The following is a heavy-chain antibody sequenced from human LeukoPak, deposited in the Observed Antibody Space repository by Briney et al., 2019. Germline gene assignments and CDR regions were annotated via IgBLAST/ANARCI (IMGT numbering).Heavy chain of an antibody. D-gene: IGHD2/OR15-2a*01. V-gene: IGHV4-39*01. CDR1: GGSISSSSYY. J-gene: IGHJ3*02. CDR2: IYYSGST. Sequence: SETLSLTCTVSGGSISSSSYYWGWIRQPPGKGLEWIGSIYYSGSTYYNPSLKSRVTISVDTSKNQFSLKLSSVTAADTAVYYCARHIILYDLDELAFDIWGQGTMVTVSS. CDR3: ARHIILYDLDELAFDI.